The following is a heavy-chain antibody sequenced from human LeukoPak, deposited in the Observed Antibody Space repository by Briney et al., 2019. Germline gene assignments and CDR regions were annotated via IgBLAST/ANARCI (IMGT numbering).Heavy chain of an antibody. CDR2: ISYDGSNK. CDR3: ARVPVWYSSSWYGDY. Sequence: GGSLRLSCAASGFTFSSYAMHWVRQAPGKGLEWVAIISYDGSNKYYAESVKGRFAVSRDNSKNTLYLQMNSPRAEDTAVYYCARVPVWYSSSWYGDYWGQGTLVTVSS. D-gene: IGHD6-13*01. CDR1: GFTFSSYA. J-gene: IGHJ4*02. V-gene: IGHV3-30*09.